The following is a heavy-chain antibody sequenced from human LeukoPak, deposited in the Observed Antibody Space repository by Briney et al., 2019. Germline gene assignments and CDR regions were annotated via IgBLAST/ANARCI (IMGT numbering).Heavy chain of an antibody. Sequence: PGGSLRLSCAASGFTFSSYEVNWLRQAPGKGLEWVSYISSSGSTIYCADSVKGRFTISRDNAKSSLYLQMNSLRAEDTAVYYCTPQYGSGSYYEKFDYWGQGTLVTVSS. CDR3: TPQYGSGSYYEKFDY. V-gene: IGHV3-48*03. J-gene: IGHJ4*02. CDR2: ISSSGSTI. CDR1: GFTFSSYE. D-gene: IGHD3-10*01.